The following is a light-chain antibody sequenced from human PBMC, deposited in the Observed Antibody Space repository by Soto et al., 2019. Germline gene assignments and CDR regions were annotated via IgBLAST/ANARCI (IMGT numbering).Light chain of an antibody. Sequence: QSVLTQPPSASGSPGQSVTISCTGTSSDVGAYIYVSWYQQHPGKAPKLMIYEVSKRPSGVPDRFSGSKSGNTASLTVSGLQAEDEADYYCSSYAGSTFYVFGTGTKVNLL. CDR3: SSYAGSTFYV. CDR2: EVS. J-gene: IGLJ1*01. CDR1: SSDVGAYIY. V-gene: IGLV2-8*01.